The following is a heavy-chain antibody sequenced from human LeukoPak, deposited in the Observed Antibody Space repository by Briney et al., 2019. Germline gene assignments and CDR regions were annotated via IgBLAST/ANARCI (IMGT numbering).Heavy chain of an antibody. CDR3: ARDQRTRYCSGGSCYSDWFDP. V-gene: IGHV1-69*04. Sequence: GASVKVSCKASGGTFSSYTIGWVRQAPGQGLEWMGRIIPILGIANYAQKFQGRVTITADKSTSTAYMELSSLRSEDTAVYYCARDQRTRYCSGGSCYSDWFDPWGQGTLVTVSS. CDR1: GGTFSSYT. J-gene: IGHJ5*02. D-gene: IGHD2-15*01. CDR2: IIPILGIA.